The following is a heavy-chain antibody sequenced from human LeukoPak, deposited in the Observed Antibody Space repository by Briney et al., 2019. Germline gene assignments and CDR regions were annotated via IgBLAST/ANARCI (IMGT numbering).Heavy chain of an antibody. CDR2: LFRDDTT. J-gene: IGHJ4*02. CDR3: ARAAYDSGSYIVNHDY. V-gene: IGHV3-53*01. Sequence: GGSLRLSCAASGFTFSSYAMHWVRQAPGKGLEWVSVLFRDDTTYYADSVKGRFTISRDNSKNTLYLQMSSLRGEDTAVYYCARAAYDSGSYIVNHDYWGQGALVTVSS. CDR1: GFTFSSYA. D-gene: IGHD3-22*01.